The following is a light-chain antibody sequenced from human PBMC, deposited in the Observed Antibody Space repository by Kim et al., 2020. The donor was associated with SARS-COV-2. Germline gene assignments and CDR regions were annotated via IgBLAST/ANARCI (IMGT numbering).Light chain of an antibody. CDR1: QSVSRY. Sequence: SPGERATLSCRASQSVSRYLAWYQQKPGQAPRLLIYDASNRATGIPARFSGSGSGTDFTLTISSLEPEDFAVYYCQQRGNWPPFTFGQGTRLEIK. V-gene: IGKV3-11*01. CDR3: QQRGNWPPFT. CDR2: DAS. J-gene: IGKJ5*01.